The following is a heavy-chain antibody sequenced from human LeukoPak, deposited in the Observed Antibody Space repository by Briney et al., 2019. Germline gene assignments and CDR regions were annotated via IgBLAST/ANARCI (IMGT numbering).Heavy chain of an antibody. J-gene: IGHJ4*02. V-gene: IGHV1-46*01. CDR3: AKEGTISSGTRDLDY. CDR2: INPSGGST. D-gene: IGHD2-8*01. CDR1: GYTFTSYY. Sequence: ASVKVSCKASGYTFTSYYMHWVRQAPGQGLEWMGIINPSGGSTSYAQKFQGRVTMTRDTSTSTVYMELSSLRAEDTAVYYCAKEGTISSGTRDLDYWGQGTLVTVSS.